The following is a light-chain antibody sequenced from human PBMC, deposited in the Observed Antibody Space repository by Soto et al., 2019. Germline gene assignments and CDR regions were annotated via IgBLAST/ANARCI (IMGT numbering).Light chain of an antibody. CDR2: GAS. CDR3: QQYHNWPPGIT. Sequence: EVVMTQSPATLSVSPGERVTLSCRASQSVGGNLAWYQQKPGQAPRLLIHGASTRATDIPARFSGSGSGTEFTLTITSLQSEDFAVYYCQQYHNWPPGITFGGGTRVEIK. CDR1: QSVGGN. J-gene: IGKJ4*01. V-gene: IGKV3-15*01.